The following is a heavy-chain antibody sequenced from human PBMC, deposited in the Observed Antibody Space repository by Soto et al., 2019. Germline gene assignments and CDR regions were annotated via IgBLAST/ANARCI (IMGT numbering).Heavy chain of an antibody. V-gene: IGHV2-5*01. CDR3: VHAAAVATGGDY. CDR2: IYWNDDK. CDR1: GFSLSTTGVG. Sequence: QITLKESGPTLVKPPQTLTLTCTFSGFSLSTTGVGVGWIRQPPGKVLDWLALIYWNDDKRYSPSLTSWLTITKDTSNNQLVLTMTNMNPVYTATYYCVHAAAVATGGDYWGQGTLVTVSS. D-gene: IGHD5-12*01. J-gene: IGHJ4*02.